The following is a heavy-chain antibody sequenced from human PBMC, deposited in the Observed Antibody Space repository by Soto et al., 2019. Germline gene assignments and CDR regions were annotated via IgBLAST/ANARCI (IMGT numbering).Heavy chain of an antibody. CDR3: ARDSECSSTSCGIDY. D-gene: IGHD2-2*01. CDR1: GGSISSYY. Sequence: SETLSLTCTVSGGSISSYYWSWIRQPPGKGLEWIGYIYYSGSTNYNPSLKSRVTISVDTSKNQFSLKLSSVTAADTAVYYCARDSECSSTSCGIDYWGQGTLVTVSS. J-gene: IGHJ4*02. CDR2: IYYSGST. V-gene: IGHV4-59*01.